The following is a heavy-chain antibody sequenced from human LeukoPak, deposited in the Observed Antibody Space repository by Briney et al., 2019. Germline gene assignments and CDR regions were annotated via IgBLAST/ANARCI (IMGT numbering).Heavy chain of an antibody. D-gene: IGHD6-6*01. V-gene: IGHV3-20*04. CDR1: GFTFDDYG. J-gene: IGHJ6*03. Sequence: GGSLRLSCAASGFTFDDYGMSWVRQAPGKGLEWVSGINWNGGSTGYADSVKGRFTISRDNAKNSLYLQMNSLRAEDTALYYRARDARSSGGYYYYMDVWGKGTTVTVSS. CDR2: INWNGGST. CDR3: ARDARSSGGYYYYMDV.